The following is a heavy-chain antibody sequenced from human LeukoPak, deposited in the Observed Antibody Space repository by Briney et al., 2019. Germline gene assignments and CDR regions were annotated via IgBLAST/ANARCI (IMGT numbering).Heavy chain of an antibody. CDR3: ARDWSPYYYYGMDV. CDR2: ISSSGSTI. V-gene: IGHV3-48*04. CDR1: GFTFSSYS. Sequence: GGSLRLSCAASGFTFSSYSMNWVRQAPGKGLEWVSYISSSGSTIYYADSVKGRFTISRDNAKNSLYLQMNSLRAEDTAVYYCARDWSPYYYYGMDVWGQGTTVTVSS. J-gene: IGHJ6*02.